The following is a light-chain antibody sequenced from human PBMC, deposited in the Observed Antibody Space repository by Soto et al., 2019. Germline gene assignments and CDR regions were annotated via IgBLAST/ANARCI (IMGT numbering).Light chain of an antibody. J-gene: IGLJ1*01. CDR3: QSYDSSLSGYV. Sequence: ISCTGSSSNIGAGYDVHWYQQLPGTAPKLLIYGNSNRPSGVPDRFSGSKSGTSASLAITGLQAEDEADYYCQSYDSSLSGYVFGTGTKVTVL. CDR2: GNS. CDR1: SSNIGAGYD. V-gene: IGLV1-40*01.